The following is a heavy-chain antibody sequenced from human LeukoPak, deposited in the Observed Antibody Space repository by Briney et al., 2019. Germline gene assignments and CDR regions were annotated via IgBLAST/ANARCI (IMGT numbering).Heavy chain of an antibody. CDR2: IYYSGST. V-gene: IGHV4-59*12. Sequence: SETLSLTCTVSGGSISSYYWSWIRQPPGKGLEWIGYIYYSGSTYYADSVKGRFTISRDNSKNTLYLQMNSLRAEDTAVYYCAKDTHSNGKQEYWGQGTLVTVSS. CDR3: AKDTHSNGKQEY. J-gene: IGHJ4*02. D-gene: IGHD4/OR15-4a*01. CDR1: GGSISSYY.